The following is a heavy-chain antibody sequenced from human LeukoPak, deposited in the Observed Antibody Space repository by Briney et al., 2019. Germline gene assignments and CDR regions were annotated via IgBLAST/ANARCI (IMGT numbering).Heavy chain of an antibody. CDR2: IYPGDSDT. Sequence: GASLEISCQGSGSRLTSYWIGGVRPLPGKGLGGMGIIYPGDSDTRYSPSFQGQVTISADKSIRTAYLQWSSLKASDTAMYYCARLPVITTYSEFDYWGQGTLVTVSS. CDR1: GSRLTSYW. J-gene: IGHJ4*02. CDR3: ARLPVITTYSEFDY. D-gene: IGHD3-22*01. V-gene: IGHV5-51*01.